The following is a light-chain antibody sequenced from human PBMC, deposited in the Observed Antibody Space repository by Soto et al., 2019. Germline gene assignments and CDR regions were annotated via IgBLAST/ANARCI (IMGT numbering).Light chain of an antibody. J-gene: IGKJ1*01. V-gene: IGKV1-8*01. Sequence: AIRMTQSPSSFSASTGDRVTITCRASQGVSSYLAWYQQKPGKAPKLLIYAAYTLQNGVPSRFSGSGSGTDFTLTISCLQSEDFATYYCQQYDSYPQTFGQGTKVEIK. CDR3: QQYDSYPQT. CDR2: AAY. CDR1: QGVSSY.